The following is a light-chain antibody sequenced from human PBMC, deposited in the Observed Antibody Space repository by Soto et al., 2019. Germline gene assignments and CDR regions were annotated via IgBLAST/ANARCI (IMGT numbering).Light chain of an antibody. CDR3: LQCGRSGT. V-gene: IGKV3-20*01. J-gene: IGKJ4*01. CDR1: QRVSNDY. CDR2: AAS. Sequence: EIVLTQSPGTLSLSPGERATLSCRASQRVSNDYVAWYQQKPGQAPRLLIYAASSRATGIPDKFSGSGSGTDFTLTISRLAPEDFAVYFCLQCGRSGTFGGGTKVEIK.